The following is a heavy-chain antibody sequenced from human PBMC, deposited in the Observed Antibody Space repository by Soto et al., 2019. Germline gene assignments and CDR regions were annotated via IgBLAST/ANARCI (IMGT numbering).Heavy chain of an antibody. J-gene: IGHJ6*02. CDR2: ISYDGNNK. D-gene: IGHD1-26*01. Sequence: QVQLVESGGGVVQPGRSLRLSCGASGFKFSTHGMHWVRQAPGKGLEWVAVISYDGNNKDYADSVKGRFTISRDNSKNTSYLQMNSLRAEDTAVYYCAKGLVGYVFGVQDYYFGMDVWGQGTTVAVSS. CDR3: AKGLVGYVFGVQDYYFGMDV. CDR1: GFKFSTHG. V-gene: IGHV3-30*18.